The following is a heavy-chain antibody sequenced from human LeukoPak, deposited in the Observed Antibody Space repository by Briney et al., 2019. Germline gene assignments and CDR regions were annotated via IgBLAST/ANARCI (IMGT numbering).Heavy chain of an antibody. CDR1: GFTFSSYA. J-gene: IGHJ4*02. CDR3: ARDGEWFGELSHIPFDY. Sequence: PGGSLRLSCAASGFTFSSYAMHWVRQAPGKGLEWVAVISYDGSNKYYADSVKGRFTISRDNSKNTLYLQMNSLRAEDTAVYYCARDGEWFGELSHIPFDYWGQGTLVTVSS. V-gene: IGHV3-30*04. D-gene: IGHD3-10*01. CDR2: ISYDGSNK.